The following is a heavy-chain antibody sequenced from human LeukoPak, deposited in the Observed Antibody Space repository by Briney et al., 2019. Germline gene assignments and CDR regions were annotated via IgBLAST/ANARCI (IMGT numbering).Heavy chain of an antibody. CDR1: GYSISSGYY. V-gene: IGHV4-38-2*01. D-gene: IGHD3-10*01. J-gene: IGHJ4*02. CDR2: IYHSGST. CDR3: ARQGITMVRGDIINFDY. Sequence: PSETLSLTCAVSGYSISSGYYWGWIRQPPGKGLEWIGSIYHSGSTYYNPSLKSRVTISVDTSKNQFSLKLSSVTAADTAVYYCARQGITMVRGDIINFDYWGQGTLVTVSS.